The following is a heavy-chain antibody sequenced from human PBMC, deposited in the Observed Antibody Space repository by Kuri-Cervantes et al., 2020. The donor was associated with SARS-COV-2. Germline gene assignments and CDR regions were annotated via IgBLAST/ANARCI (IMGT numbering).Heavy chain of an antibody. Sequence: SVKVSCKASGFTFPNSSVQWVRQARGQRLEWIGWTVVGSGHTNYAQKFQERVTITRDVSTSTAYMDLSSLRSEDTAVYYCAAAYPKDCLSTSCPPDFDYWGQGTLVTVSS. V-gene: IGHV1-58*01. J-gene: IGHJ4*02. CDR1: GFTFPNSS. CDR2: TVVGSGHT. D-gene: IGHD2-2*01. CDR3: AAAYPKDCLSTSCPPDFDY.